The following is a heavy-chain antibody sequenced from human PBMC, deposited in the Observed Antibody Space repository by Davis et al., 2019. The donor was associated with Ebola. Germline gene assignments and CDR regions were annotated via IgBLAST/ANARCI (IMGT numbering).Heavy chain of an antibody. CDR1: GGSFSGYY. CDR2: IYHSGST. CDR3: ARGPRTSVPAAVGWFDP. Sequence: MPGGSLRLSCAVYGGSFSGYYWSWIRQPPGKGLEWIGEIYHSGSTNYNPSLKSRVTISVDKSKNQFSLKLSSVTAADTAVYYCARGPRTSVPAAVGWFDPWGQGTLVTVSS. D-gene: IGHD2-2*01. J-gene: IGHJ5*02. V-gene: IGHV4-34*01.